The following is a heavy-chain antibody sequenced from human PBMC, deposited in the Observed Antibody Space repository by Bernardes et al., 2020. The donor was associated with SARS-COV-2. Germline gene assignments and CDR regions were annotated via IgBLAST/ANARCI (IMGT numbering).Heavy chain of an antibody. D-gene: IGHD2-2*01. CDR2: IIPILGLA. Sequence: SVKVSCKASGGTFSSYAISWVRQAPGQGLEWMGRIIPILGLANYAQKFQGRVTITADKSTTTAYMELSSLRSEDTAVYYCAREPKKYQLGIYYYGMDVWGQGTTVTVSS. CDR1: GGTFSSYA. CDR3: AREPKKYQLGIYYYGMDV. J-gene: IGHJ6*02. V-gene: IGHV1-69*04.